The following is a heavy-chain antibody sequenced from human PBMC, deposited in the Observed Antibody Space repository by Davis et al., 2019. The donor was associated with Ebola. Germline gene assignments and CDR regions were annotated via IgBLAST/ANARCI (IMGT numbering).Heavy chain of an antibody. V-gene: IGHV3-33*06. J-gene: IGHJ6*04. Sequence: GESLKISCAASGFSFRTYGMHWVRQAPGKGLEWVAIIWYDGSNKFYADAVKGRFTISRDNSKKTLYLQMNSLRAEDTAVYYCAKSGLSFGVVKYHYGMDVWGKGTTVTVSS. CDR2: IWYDGSNK. CDR1: GFSFRTYG. D-gene: IGHD3-3*01. CDR3: AKSGLSFGVVKYHYGMDV.